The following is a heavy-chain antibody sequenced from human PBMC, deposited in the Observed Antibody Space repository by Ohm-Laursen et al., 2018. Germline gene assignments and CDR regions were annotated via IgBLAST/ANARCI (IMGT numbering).Heavy chain of an antibody. CDR2: INPASGGT. CDR3: ASSGYRGYDFDS. Sequence: GASVKVPCKASGYSFTVYYMHWVRQAPGQGPEWMGWINPASGGTKYAQKFQGRVTMTRDTSISTAYTELSRLRSDDTAMYYCASSGYRGYDFDSWGQGTLVTVSS. J-gene: IGHJ4*01. V-gene: IGHV1-2*02. CDR1: GYSFTVYY. D-gene: IGHD5-12*01.